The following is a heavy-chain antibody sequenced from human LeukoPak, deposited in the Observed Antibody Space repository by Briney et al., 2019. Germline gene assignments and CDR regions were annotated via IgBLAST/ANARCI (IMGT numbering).Heavy chain of an antibody. CDR2: ISGSGIST. J-gene: IGHJ4*02. CDR1: GFTFSSYA. Sequence: PGGSLRLSCAASGFTFSSYAMAWVRQAPGKGLEWVSAISGSGISTYYAESVRGRFTVSRDNPKNTLYLHMTSLRAEDTAVYYCAKDRWGVYEHCCEPFDYWGQGTLVTVS. CDR3: AKDRWGVYEHCCEPFDY. D-gene: IGHD2-21*01. V-gene: IGHV3-23*01.